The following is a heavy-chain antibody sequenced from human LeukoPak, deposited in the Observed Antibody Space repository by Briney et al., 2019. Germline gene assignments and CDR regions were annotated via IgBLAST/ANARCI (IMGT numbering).Heavy chain of an antibody. J-gene: IGHJ4*02. CDR2: IYSSGST. CDR3: AKEYCGGGRCNDDFFDY. CDR1: GFTVSRNY. V-gene: IGHV3-66*03. Sequence: GGSLRLSCAVPGFTVSRNYMAWVRQAPGRGLEWVSVIYSSGSTLYADSVKGRFTISRDNSKNTLYLQMNSLRAEDTALYYCAKEYCGGGRCNDDFFDYWGQGTLVTVSS. D-gene: IGHD2-15*01.